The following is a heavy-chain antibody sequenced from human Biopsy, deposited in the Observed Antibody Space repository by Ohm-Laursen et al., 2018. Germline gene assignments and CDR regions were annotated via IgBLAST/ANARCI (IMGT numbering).Heavy chain of an antibody. D-gene: IGHD6-19*01. CDR1: GDSFSNYA. J-gene: IGHJ4*02. CDR2: IIPILGIP. Sequence: SVKVSCKASGDSFSNYAISWVRQAPGQGLEWMGRIIPILGIPNIAQKFQARVTITADVPTNTVYMELSSLTSEDTAVYYCALQSVAQMKNFDYWGQGTLVTVSS. CDR3: ALQSVAQMKNFDY. V-gene: IGHV1-69*04.